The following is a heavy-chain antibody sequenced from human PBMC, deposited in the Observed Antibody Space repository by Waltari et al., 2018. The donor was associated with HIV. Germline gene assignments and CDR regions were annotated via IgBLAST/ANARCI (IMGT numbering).Heavy chain of an antibody. V-gene: IGHV3-21*01. CDR3: VRGGEGTYGDY. CDR2: SSRDSRYI. J-gene: IGHJ4*02. CDR1: GFSFTYYS. D-gene: IGHD3-16*01. Sequence: DVQLVESGGGLVKPGGSLRLACAGSGFSFTYYSMNGVSQAPGEGVEVVASSSRDSRYIYYADSVKGRFTISRDNARNSLFLQMNSLRADDTAVYYCVRGGEGTYGDYWGQGTLVTVSS.